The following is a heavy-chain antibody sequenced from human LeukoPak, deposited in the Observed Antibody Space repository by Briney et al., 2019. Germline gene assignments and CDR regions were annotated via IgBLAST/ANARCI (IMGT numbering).Heavy chain of an antibody. CDR1: GGSISSSSYY. Sequence: SETLSLTCTVSGGSISSSSYYWGWIRQPPGKGLEWIGSIYYSGSTNYNPSLKSRVTISVDTSKNQFSLKLSSVTAADTAVYYCARGYSSGWGNWFDPWGQGTLVTVSS. CDR2: IYYSGST. J-gene: IGHJ5*02. V-gene: IGHV4-39*07. CDR3: ARGYSSGWGNWFDP. D-gene: IGHD6-19*01.